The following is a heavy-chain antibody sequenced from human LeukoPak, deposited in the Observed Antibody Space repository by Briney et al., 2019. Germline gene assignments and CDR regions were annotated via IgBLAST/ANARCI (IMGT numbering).Heavy chain of an antibody. CDR2: IYSGGST. CDR1: GFTVSSNY. D-gene: IGHD3-3*01. Sequence: GGSLRLSCAASGFTVSSNYMSWVRQAPGKGLEWVSVIYSGGSTYYADSVKGRFTLSRDNSKNTLYLQMNSLRAEDTAVYYCARDAYDFWSGYYYYYYGMDAWGQGTTVTVSS. V-gene: IGHV3-66*01. CDR3: ARDAYDFWSGYYYYYYGMDA. J-gene: IGHJ6*02.